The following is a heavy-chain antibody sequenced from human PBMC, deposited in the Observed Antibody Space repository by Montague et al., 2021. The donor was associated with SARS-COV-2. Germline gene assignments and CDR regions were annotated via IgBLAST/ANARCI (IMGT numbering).Heavy chain of an antibody. V-gene: IGHV4-39*07. D-gene: IGHD3-10*01. J-gene: IGHJ4*02. CDR3: ARGYYGSGSYYFLGN. CDR1: GGSVSSSHYY. Sequence: SETLSLTCTVSGGSVSSSHYYWAWIRQPPGKGLEWIGSTSYSGSTYYNPSLKSRVTISVDTSENQFSLKLSYVTAADTAVYYCARGYYGSGSYYFLGNWGQGTLVTVSS. CDR2: TSYSGST.